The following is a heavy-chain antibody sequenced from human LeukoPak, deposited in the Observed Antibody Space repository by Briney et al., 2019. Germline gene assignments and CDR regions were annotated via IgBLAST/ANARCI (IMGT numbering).Heavy chain of an antibody. CDR1: VYTFTGYY. Sequence: ASVNVSCKSSVYTFTGYYMHWVRQAPGQGLEWMGWINPNSGGTNYAQKFQGRVTMTRDTSPTTAYMELSRLRSHDTAVYYCARDHVDGVPAATFDYWGQGTLVTVSS. CDR2: INPNSGGT. CDR3: ARDHVDGVPAATFDY. J-gene: IGHJ4*02. V-gene: IGHV1-2*02. D-gene: IGHD2-2*01.